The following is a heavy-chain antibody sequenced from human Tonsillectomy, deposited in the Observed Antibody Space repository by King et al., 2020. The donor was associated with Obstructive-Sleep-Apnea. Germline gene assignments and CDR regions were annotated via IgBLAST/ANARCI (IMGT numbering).Heavy chain of an antibody. CDR3: ARGGDYGLPFDP. V-gene: IGHV3-7*01. CDR1: GFTFSSYW. J-gene: IGHJ5*02. Sequence: VQLVESGGGLVQPGGSLRLSCVASGFTFSSYWMSWVRQAPGKGLEWVANIKEDGSEIYYVDSVKGRFTISRDNAKNSLSLQMNSLRAEDTAVYYCARGGDYGLPFDPWGQGTLATVSS. D-gene: IGHD4-17*01. CDR2: IKEDGSEI.